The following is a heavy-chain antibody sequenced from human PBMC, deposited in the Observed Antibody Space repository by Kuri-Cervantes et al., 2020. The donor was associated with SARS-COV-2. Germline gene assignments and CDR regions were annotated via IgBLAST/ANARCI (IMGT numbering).Heavy chain of an antibody. Sequence: SVKVSCKASGGTFSSYTISWVRQAPGPGLEWMGGIIPIFGTANYAQKFQGRVTMTEDTSTDTAYMELSSLRSEDTAVYYCATSPPIVGASNWFDPWGQGTLVTVSS. CDR1: GGTFSSYT. CDR3: ATSPPIVGASNWFDP. D-gene: IGHD1-26*01. V-gene: IGHV1-69*06. J-gene: IGHJ5*02. CDR2: IIPIFGTA.